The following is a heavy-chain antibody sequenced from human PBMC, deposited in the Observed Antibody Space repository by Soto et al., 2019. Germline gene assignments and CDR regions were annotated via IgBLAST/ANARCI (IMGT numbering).Heavy chain of an antibody. CDR1: GFTFDDYA. J-gene: IGHJ5*02. CDR2: ISWNSGSI. CDR3: AKYSMDRTYNWFDP. Sequence: DVQLVESGGGLVQPGRSLRLSCAASGFTFDDYAMHWVRQAPGKGLEWVSGISWNSGSIGYADSVKGRFTISRDNAKNSLYLQMNSLRAEDTALYYCAKYSMDRTYNWFDPWGQGTLVTVSS. V-gene: IGHV3-9*01. D-gene: IGHD2-8*01.